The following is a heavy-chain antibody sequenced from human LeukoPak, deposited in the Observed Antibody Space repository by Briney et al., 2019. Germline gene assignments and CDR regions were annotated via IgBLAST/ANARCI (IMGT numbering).Heavy chain of an antibody. CDR2: ISGSGGST. CDR3: ARERVRYFDDAMGY. CDR1: GFTFSSYA. Sequence: GGSLRLSCAASGFTFSSYAMSWVRQAPGKGLEWVSAISGSGGSTYYADSVKGRFTISRDNSKNTLYPLMNSLRAEDTAVYYCARERVRYFDDAMGYWGQGTLVTVSS. V-gene: IGHV3-23*01. J-gene: IGHJ4*02. D-gene: IGHD3-9*01.